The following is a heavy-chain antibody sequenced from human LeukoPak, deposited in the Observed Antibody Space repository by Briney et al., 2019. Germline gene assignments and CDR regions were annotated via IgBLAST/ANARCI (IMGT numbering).Heavy chain of an antibody. V-gene: IGHV3-49*03. J-gene: IGHJ4*02. CDR1: GFTFGDYA. CDR3: TRRRRFGSVDY. CDR2: IRSKAYGGTT. Sequence: GGSLSLSCTASGFTFGDYAMSWFRQAPGKGLEWVGFIRSKAYGGTTEYAASVKGRFTISRDDSKSIAYLQMNSLKTEDTAVYYCTRRRRFGSVDYWGQGTLVTVSS. D-gene: IGHD3-10*01.